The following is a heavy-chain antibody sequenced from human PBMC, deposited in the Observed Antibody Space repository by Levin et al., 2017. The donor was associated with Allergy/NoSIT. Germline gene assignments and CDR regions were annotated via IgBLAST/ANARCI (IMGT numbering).Heavy chain of an antibody. V-gene: IGHV4-59*11. J-gene: IGHJ4*02. D-gene: IGHD3-10*01. Sequence: PSETLSLTCTVSGASINGHYWSWSRQSPGKGLEWIGFIYYSGSTTYNPSLRSRVTISVDTSKNQFSLRLSSVTAADTAVYYCARYYYDSGSYFQYYFDYWGQGTLVTVSS. CDR2: IYYSGST. CDR3: ARYYYDSGSYFQYYFDY. CDR1: GASINGHY.